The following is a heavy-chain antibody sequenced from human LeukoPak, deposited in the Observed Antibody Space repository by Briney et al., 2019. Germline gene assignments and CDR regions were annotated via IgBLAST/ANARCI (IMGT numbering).Heavy chain of an antibody. J-gene: IGHJ4*02. D-gene: IGHD7-27*01. CDR1: GGSISSGSYY. Sequence: SQTLSLTCTVSGGSISSGSYYWSWIRQPAGKGLEWIGRIYTSGSTNYNPSLKSRVTISVDTSKNQFSLKLSSVTAADTAVYYCARDQRTGDTLDYWGQGTLVTVSS. CDR2: IYTSGST. V-gene: IGHV4-61*02. CDR3: ARDQRTGDTLDY.